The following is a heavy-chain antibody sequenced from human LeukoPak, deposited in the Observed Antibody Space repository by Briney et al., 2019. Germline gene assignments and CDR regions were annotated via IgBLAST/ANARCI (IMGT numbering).Heavy chain of an antibody. D-gene: IGHD6-13*01. CDR3: ARGPAAVHP. J-gene: IGHJ5*02. Sequence: SESLSLTCTVSGVSISSSSSYYWGLIRQPPGKWLEWIGEILHTGSTNYNPSLKSRVTISVDTSKNHFFLNLTSVTAADTAVYYCARGPAAVHPWGQGTLVTVSS. V-gene: IGHV4-39*02. CDR2: ILHTGST. CDR1: GVSISSSSSYY.